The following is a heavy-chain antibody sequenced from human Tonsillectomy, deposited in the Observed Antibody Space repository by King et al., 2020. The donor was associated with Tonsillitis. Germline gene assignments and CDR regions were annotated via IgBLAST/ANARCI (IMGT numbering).Heavy chain of an antibody. V-gene: IGHV3-15*01. CDR1: GFTFSNAW. J-gene: IGHJ4*02. D-gene: IGHD3-22*01. Sequence: VQLVESGGGLVKSGGSLRLSCAASGFTFSNAWMSWVRQAPGKGLGGVGRIKSKNEGGTTDYAAPVKGRLTIPRDDSKNTGYLQMNSLKNEDTAVYYCTTGFRSGSYWGQGTLVTVSS. CDR2: IKSKNEGGTT. CDR3: TTGFRSGSY.